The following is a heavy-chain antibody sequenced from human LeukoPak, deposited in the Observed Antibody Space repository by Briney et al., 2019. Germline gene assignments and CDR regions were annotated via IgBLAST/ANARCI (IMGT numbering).Heavy chain of an antibody. CDR3: ARAGDWNDLPY. Sequence: ASETLSLTCSVSGGSINNFYWSWIRQSPGKGLEYIGYISYTGSTNYNPSLKGRVSISVDTSRNQFSLRLNSVTAADTAVYYCARAGDWNDLPYWGQGILVIVSS. D-gene: IGHD1-1*01. CDR1: GGSINNFY. V-gene: IGHV4-59*01. J-gene: IGHJ4*02. CDR2: ISYTGST.